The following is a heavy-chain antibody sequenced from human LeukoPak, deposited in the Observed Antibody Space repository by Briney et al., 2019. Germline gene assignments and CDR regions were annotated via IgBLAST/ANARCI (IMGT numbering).Heavy chain of an antibody. CDR1: GYTFTASG. V-gene: IGHV1-46*01. CDR3: ARDNSVGDNAWWFDP. CDR2: INPTGGST. Sequence: ASVKVSCKASGYTFTASGLCWVRQAPGQGLEWMGLINPTGGSTGYAQKFQGRVTMTRDMSTSTDYMELSSLRSEDTAIYYCARDNSVGDNAWWFDPWGQGTLVTVSS. D-gene: IGHD1-26*01. J-gene: IGHJ5*02.